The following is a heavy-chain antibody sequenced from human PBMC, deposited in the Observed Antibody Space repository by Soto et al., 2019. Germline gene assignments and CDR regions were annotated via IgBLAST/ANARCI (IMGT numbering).Heavy chain of an antibody. V-gene: IGHV1-18*01. CDR2: ISAYNGNT. Sequence: QVQLVQSGGEVKKPGASVKVSCKASGYTFTSYGISWVRQAPGQGLEWMGRISAYNGNTNYAQKLQGRVTMTTDTSTSTGYMELRSLRSDDPAVYYCARVVGALGHWFDPWGQGTLVTVSS. J-gene: IGHJ5*02. D-gene: IGHD1-26*01. CDR1: GYTFTSYG. CDR3: ARVVGALGHWFDP.